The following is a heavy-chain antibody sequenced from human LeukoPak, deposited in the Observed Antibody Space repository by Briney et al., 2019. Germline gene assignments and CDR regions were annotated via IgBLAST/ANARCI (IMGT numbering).Heavy chain of an antibody. J-gene: IGHJ4*02. D-gene: IGHD3-10*01. CDR1: ELTLSRYT. CDR3: VREGYGSGNYPPDY. CDR2: ISSNSATI. Sequence: GGSLRLSCAASELTLSRYTMNWVRQAPGKGLEWVSDISSNSATIHYADSVKGRFTIFRDNAKNLLYLQMYSLRAEDTAVYYCVREGYGSGNYPPDYWGQGTLVTVSS. V-gene: IGHV3-48*01.